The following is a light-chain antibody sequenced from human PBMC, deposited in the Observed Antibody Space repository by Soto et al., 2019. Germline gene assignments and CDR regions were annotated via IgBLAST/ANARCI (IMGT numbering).Light chain of an antibody. CDR3: LQHNSYSPRA. CDR1: QGTRNA. V-gene: IGKV1-17*01. J-gene: IGKJ3*01. CDR2: AAS. Sequence: DIQMTQSPSSLSASVGDRVTITCRASQGTRNALGWYQQKPGKATTRLIYAASSLQSGVPSRFSGSGSGTEFTLTISSLQPEDFATYYCLQHNSYSPRAFGPGTKVDIK.